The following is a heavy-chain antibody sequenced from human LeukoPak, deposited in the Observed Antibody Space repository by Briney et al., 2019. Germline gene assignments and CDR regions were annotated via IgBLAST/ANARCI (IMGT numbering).Heavy chain of an antibody. V-gene: IGHV3-21*01. CDR2: ISSSSSYI. CDR1: GFTFSSYS. J-gene: IGHJ4*02. Sequence: GGSLRLSCAASGFTFSSYSMNWVRQAPGKGLEWVSSISSSSSYIYYADSVKGRFTISRDNAKNSLYLQMNSLRAEDTAVYYCAKPVQEGELLGSYDYWGQGTLVTVSS. CDR3: AKPVQEGELLGSYDY. D-gene: IGHD1-26*01.